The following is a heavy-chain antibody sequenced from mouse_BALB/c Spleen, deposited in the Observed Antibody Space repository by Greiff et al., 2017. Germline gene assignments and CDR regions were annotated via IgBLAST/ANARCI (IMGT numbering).Heavy chain of an antibody. Sequence: EVKVVESGGGLVKPGGSLKLSCAASGFTFSSYAMSWVRQSPEKRLEWVAEISSGGSYTYYPDTVTGRFTISRDNAKNTLYLEMSSLRSEDTAMYYCARTRGSRTFAYWGQGTLVTVSA. D-gene: IGHD1-1*01. V-gene: IGHV5-9-4*01. CDR3: ARTRGSRTFAY. J-gene: IGHJ3*01. CDR2: ISSGGSYT. CDR1: GFTFSSYA.